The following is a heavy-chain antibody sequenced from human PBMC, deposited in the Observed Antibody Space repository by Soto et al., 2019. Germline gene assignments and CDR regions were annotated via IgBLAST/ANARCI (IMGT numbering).Heavy chain of an antibody. CDR3: AKVLEQQLVRCGLDC. V-gene: IGHV3-30*18. D-gene: IGHD6-13*01. CDR1: GFTFSNYG. CDR2: ISSDGSSK. Sequence: QVQLVESGGGVVQPGTSLRLSCAASGFTFSNYGMHWVRQAPGKGLDCVASISSDGSSKYYADSVKGRFTISRDNSKNTLNLEMNSLRVEDTAVYYCAKVLEQQLVRCGLDCWGQGTLVTVSS. J-gene: IGHJ4*02.